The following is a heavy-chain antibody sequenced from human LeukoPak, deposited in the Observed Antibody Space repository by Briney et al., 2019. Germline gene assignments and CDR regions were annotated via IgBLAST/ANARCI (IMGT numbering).Heavy chain of an antibody. CDR2: IYYSGST. D-gene: IGHD3-9*01. J-gene: IGHJ4*02. Sequence: SETLSLTCTVAGGSISSYYWSWIRQPPGKGLEWIGYIYYSGSTNYNPSLKSRVTISVDTSKNQFSLKLSSVTAADTAVYYCAGRQPDILTGYAFDYWGQGTLVTVSS. V-gene: IGHV4-59*01. CDR3: AGRQPDILTGYAFDY. CDR1: GGSISSYY.